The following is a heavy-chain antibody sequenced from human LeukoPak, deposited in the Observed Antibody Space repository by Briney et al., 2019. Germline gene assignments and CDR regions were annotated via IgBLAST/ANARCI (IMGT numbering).Heavy chain of an antibody. CDR1: GGSISSSSYY. Sequence: SETLSLTCTVSGGSISSSSYYWGWIRQPPGKGLEWIGSINYSGSTYYNPSLKSRVTISVDTSKNQFSLKLSSVTAADTAVYYCARVAIAVAVPFDYWGQGTLVTVSS. V-gene: IGHV4-39*07. J-gene: IGHJ4*02. D-gene: IGHD6-19*01. CDR2: INYSGST. CDR3: ARVAIAVAVPFDY.